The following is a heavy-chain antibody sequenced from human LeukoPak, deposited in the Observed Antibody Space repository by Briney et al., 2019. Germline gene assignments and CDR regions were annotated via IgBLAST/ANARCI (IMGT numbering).Heavy chain of an antibody. CDR2: IYYSGST. V-gene: IGHV4-59*08. CDR1: GGSISSYY. J-gene: IGHJ5*02. Sequence: DPSETLSLTCTVSGGSISSYYWSWIRQPPGKGLEWIGYIYYSGSTNYNPSLKSRVTISVDTSKNQFSLKLSSVTAADTAVYYCARLSYDFWSGYYPLGGNWFDPWGQGTLVTVSS. CDR3: ARLSYDFWSGYYPLGGNWFDP. D-gene: IGHD3-3*01.